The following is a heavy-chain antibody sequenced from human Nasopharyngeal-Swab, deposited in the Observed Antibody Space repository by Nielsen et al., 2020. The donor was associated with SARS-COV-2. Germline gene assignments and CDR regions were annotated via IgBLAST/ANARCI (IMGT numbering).Heavy chain of an antibody. D-gene: IGHD5-18*01. CDR2: IYYSGST. J-gene: IGHJ5*02. V-gene: IGHV4-30-4*01. Sequence: RQAPGKGPEWIGYIYYSGSTYYNPSLKSRVTISVDTSKNQFSLKLSSVTAADTAVYYCARYSLWLPVNWFDPWGQGTLVTVSS. CDR3: ARYSLWLPVNWFDP.